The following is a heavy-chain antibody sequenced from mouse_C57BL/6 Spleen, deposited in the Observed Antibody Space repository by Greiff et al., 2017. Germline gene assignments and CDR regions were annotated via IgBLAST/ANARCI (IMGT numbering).Heavy chain of an antibody. CDR1: GYPFTSYG. J-gene: IGHJ2*01. V-gene: IGHV1-81*01. CDR2: IYPRSGNT. Sequence: VQLQQSGAELARPGASVKLSCKASGYPFTSYGISWVKQRTGQGLEWIGEIYPRSGNTYYNEKFKGKATLNADQSSSTAYMERRSLTSEDSAVYFCARRGHYWGQVTTLTVSS. CDR3: ARRGHY.